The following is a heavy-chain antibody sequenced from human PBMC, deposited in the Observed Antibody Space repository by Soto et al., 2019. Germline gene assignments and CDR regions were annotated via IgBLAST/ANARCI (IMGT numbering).Heavy chain of an antibody. CDR1: GGTFSSYA. V-gene: IGHV1-69*01. J-gene: IGHJ3*02. Sequence: QVQLVQSGAEVKKPGSSVKVSCKASGGTFSSYAISWVRQAPGQGLEWMGGIIPIFGTANYAQKFQGRVTITADESTSTAYMERSSLRSEDTAVYYCARRYQKSIAALPGAFDIWLQGTMVTVSS. D-gene: IGHD6-6*01. CDR3: ARRYQKSIAALPGAFDI. CDR2: IIPIFGTA.